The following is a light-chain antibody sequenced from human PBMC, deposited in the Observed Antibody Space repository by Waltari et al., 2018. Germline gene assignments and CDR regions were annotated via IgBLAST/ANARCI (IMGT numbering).Light chain of an antibody. CDR2: EVN. J-gene: IGLJ1*01. Sequence: QSALTQPASVSGSPGPSIHISCLGTTIDFATSNLVSLYQQPPGKAPKLTVYEVNQRPSGVSKRFSVSKSGNTASLTISGLQTEDEADYYCCSYAGRNTYVFGTGTKVTVL. CDR3: CSYAGRNTYV. CDR1: TIDFATSNL. V-gene: IGLV2-23*02.